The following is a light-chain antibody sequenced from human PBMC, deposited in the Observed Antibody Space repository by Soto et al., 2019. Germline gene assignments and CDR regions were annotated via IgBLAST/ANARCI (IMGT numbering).Light chain of an antibody. Sequence: QSALTQPASVSGSPGQSITISCTGTSSDIGNYDFVSWYQQVPGTAPKAMIYEVSSRPSGVSNRFSGSKSGNTASLTISGLQAEDEAYYYCSSYTTSTSFIRFGGGPKVTVL. CDR2: EVS. J-gene: IGLJ2*01. V-gene: IGLV2-14*01. CDR1: SSDIGNYDF. CDR3: SSYTTSTSFIR.